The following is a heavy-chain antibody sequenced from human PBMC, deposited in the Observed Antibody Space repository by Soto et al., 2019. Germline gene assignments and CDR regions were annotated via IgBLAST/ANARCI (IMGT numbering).Heavy chain of an antibody. CDR2: INHGGIT. Sequence: SETLSLTCAVYGGSFSDYYWSWIRQPPGKGLEWIGEINHGGITNYVPSLKSRVTISVDTSKNQFSLKLRSVTAADTAVYYCARGPGWNDSSAQFDSWGQGTLVTVSS. J-gene: IGHJ4*02. D-gene: IGHD1-1*01. CDR1: GGSFSDYY. CDR3: ARGPGWNDSSAQFDS. V-gene: IGHV4-34*01.